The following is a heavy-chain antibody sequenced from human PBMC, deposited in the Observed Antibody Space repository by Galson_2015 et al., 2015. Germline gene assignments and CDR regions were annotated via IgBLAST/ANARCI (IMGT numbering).Heavy chain of an antibody. V-gene: IGHV1-58*01. CDR3: AAEGPDILAFDY. CDR1: GFTFVTSA. D-gene: IGHD2-15*01. J-gene: IGHJ4*02. CDR2: IVVGSGNT. Sequence: SVKVSCKASGFTFVTSAVQWVRQARGQRLEWIGWIVVGSGNTNYAQMFQERVTITRDMSTSAAYMELSSLRSEDTAVYYCAAEGPDILAFDYWGQGTLVTVSS.